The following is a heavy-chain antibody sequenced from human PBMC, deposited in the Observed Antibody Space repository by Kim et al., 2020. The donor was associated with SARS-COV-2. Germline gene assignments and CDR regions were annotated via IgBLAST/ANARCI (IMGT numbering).Heavy chain of an antibody. J-gene: IGHJ4*02. CDR1: EFTFRNFG. CDR2: ITSGSTHI. CDR3: VRDGGGDSGLAY. V-gene: IGHV3-21*06. D-gene: IGHD2-21*01. Sequence: GGSLRLSCAAFEFTFRNFGMHWVRQAPGKGLEWVSSITSGSTHIYYAESLKGRVTISRDDATNSLYLQMNSLRAEDTALYYCVRDGGGDSGLAYWGQGTLVTVSS.